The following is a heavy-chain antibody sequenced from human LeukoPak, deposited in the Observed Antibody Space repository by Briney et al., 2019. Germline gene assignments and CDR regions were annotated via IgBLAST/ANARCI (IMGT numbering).Heavy chain of an antibody. CDR3: AKDTPAAGYHLDS. Sequence: GGSQTLSCAPSGFTFSNYCMYWVSQARGRGLVWVSRRTSDGSSTSYADCVKGRFTISRDNAKNTLYLQMYSLRAEGTAVYYCAKDTPAAGYHLDSWGEGPLVTVSS. V-gene: IGHV3-74*01. CDR1: GFTFSNYC. J-gene: IGHJ4*02. CDR2: RTSDGSST. D-gene: IGHD6-13*01.